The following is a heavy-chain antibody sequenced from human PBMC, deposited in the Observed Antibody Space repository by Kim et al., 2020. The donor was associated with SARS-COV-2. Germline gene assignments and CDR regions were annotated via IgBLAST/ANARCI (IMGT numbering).Heavy chain of an antibody. CDR1: GGTFSSYA. CDR2: IIPIFGTA. D-gene: IGHD3-22*01. CDR3: AREGGDYYDSSGYPGGADY. V-gene: IGHV1-69*13. Sequence: SVKVSCKASGGTFSSYAISWVRQAPGQGLEWMGGIIPIFGTANYAQKFQGRVTITADESTSTAYMELSSLRSEDTAVYYCAREGGDYYDSSGYPGGADYWGQGTLVTVSS. J-gene: IGHJ4*02.